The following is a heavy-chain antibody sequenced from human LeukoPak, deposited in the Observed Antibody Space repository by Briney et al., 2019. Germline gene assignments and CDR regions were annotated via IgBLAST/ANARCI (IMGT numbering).Heavy chain of an antibody. J-gene: IGHJ6*03. D-gene: IGHD3-10*01. V-gene: IGHV4-34*01. CDR3: ARDSAYYYYYMDV. Sequence: SETLSLTCAVYGGSFSGYYWSWIRQPPGKGLEWIGKINHSGSTNYNPSLKSRVTMSVDTSKNQFSLKLSSVTAADTAVYYCARDSAYYYYYMDVWGKGTTVTVSS. CDR2: INHSGST. CDR1: GGSFSGYY.